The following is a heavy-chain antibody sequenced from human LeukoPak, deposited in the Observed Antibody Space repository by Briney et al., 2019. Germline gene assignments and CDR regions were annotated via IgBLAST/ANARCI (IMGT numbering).Heavy chain of an antibody. CDR3: ARTIIAVGWFDP. CDR1: GYTFTSYG. J-gene: IGHJ5*02. Sequence: ASVKVSCKASGYTFTSYGISWVRQAPGQGLEWMGIINPSGGSTSYAQKFQGRVTMTRDTSTSTVYMELSSLRSEDTAVYYCARTIIAVGWFDPWGQGTLVTVSS. D-gene: IGHD6-19*01. V-gene: IGHV1-46*03. CDR2: INPSGGST.